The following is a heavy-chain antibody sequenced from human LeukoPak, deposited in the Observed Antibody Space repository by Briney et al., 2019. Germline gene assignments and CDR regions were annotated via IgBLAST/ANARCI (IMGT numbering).Heavy chain of an antibody. CDR1: GFTFSSYA. D-gene: IGHD3-10*02. J-gene: IGHJ6*04. Sequence: GGSLRLSCAASGFTFSSYAMSWVRQAPGKGLEWVSAISGSGGGTYYADSVKGRFTISRDNAKNSLYLQMNSLRAEDTAVYYCAELGITMIGGVWGKGTTVTISS. CDR3: AELGITMIGGV. V-gene: IGHV3-23*01. CDR2: ISGSGGGT.